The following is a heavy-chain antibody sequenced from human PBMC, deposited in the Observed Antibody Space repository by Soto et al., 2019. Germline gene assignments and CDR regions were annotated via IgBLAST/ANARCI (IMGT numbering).Heavy chain of an antibody. CDR3: ARSAQYSASLEFDY. CDR1: GYVFPDYL. J-gene: IGHJ4*02. D-gene: IGHD1-1*01. V-gene: IGHV1-2*02. Sequence: QGQLLQSGAEVKKPGASVRVSCKASGYVFPDYLIHWVRQAPGQGLEWMGWINPDTGVTVYAQNFQGRVTMSSDTPVTSVSMELSRLRSGDTALYYCARSAQYSASLEFDYWGQGTLVAVSS. CDR2: INPDTGVT.